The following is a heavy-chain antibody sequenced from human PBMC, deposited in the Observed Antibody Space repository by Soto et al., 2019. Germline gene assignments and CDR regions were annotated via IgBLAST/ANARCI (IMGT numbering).Heavy chain of an antibody. J-gene: IGHJ4*02. Sequence: GGSLRLSCAASGFTFSSYAMSWVRQAPGKGLEWVSAISGSGGSTYYADSVKGRFTISRDNSKNTLYLQMNSLRAEDTAVYYCAKDMKYSSGWNRHAVDYWGQGTQVTVSS. CDR1: GFTFSSYA. CDR2: ISGSGGST. V-gene: IGHV3-23*01. D-gene: IGHD6-19*01. CDR3: AKDMKYSSGWNRHAVDY.